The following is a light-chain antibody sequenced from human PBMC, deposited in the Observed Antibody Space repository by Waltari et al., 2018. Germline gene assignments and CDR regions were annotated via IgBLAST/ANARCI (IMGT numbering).Light chain of an antibody. CDR2: EVN. J-gene: IGLJ3*02. V-gene: IGLV2-11*01. Sequence: QSALTQPRSVSGSLGQSVTISCTGTSSDVGGNNYVTWYQQHPRKAPKHMIYEVNTRPSGVPDRVSGSKSGNTASLTISGLQTEDEAEYYCYSVAASYSAVFGGGTRLTVL. CDR3: YSVAASYSAV. CDR1: SSDVGGNNY.